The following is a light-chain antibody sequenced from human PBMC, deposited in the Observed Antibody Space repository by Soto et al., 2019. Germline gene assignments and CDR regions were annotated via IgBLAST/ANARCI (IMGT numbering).Light chain of an antibody. CDR3: CSYAGNNTLV. CDR1: RSNVGSYNF. V-gene: IGLV2-23*02. J-gene: IGLJ3*02. CDR2: EVS. Sequence: QSALTQPASVSGSPGQSITISCTGTRSNVGSYNFVSWYRQYTGKAPELIIYEVSQRPSTFFNRFSGSKSGNTASLTVSGLQSDDEADYYCCSYAGNNTLVFGRGTKVTVL.